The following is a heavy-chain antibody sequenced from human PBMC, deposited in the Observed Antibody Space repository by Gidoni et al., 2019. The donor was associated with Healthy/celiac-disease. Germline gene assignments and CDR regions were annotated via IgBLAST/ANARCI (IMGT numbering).Heavy chain of an antibody. CDR3: AKGERFLEWLFQH. D-gene: IGHD3-3*01. CDR1: GFTLSSYV. Sequence: QVQLVESGGGVVQPGRSLRLSCAASGFTLSSYVMHWVRQAPGKGLEGVAVRSYDGSNKYYADSVKGRFTISREKSKNTLDLQMNSLRAEDTAVYYCAKGERFLEWLFQHGGQGTLVTVSS. V-gene: IGHV3-30*18. J-gene: IGHJ1*01. CDR2: RSYDGSNK.